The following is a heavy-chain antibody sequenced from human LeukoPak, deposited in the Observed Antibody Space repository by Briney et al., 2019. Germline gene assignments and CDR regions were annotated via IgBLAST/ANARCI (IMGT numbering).Heavy chain of an antibody. D-gene: IGHD6-19*01. CDR1: GGVMRDDY. CDR3: ATSFRSGWGFDS. CDR2: MYYMLNA. J-gene: IGHJ4*02. Sequence: PSLTLFLTCGVAGGVMRDDYWTLIRPPPRKGLEWIGSMYYMLNANSYNPSLKSRVSISVDTPDNQFSLKLKSVTAADTAVYYCATSFRSGWGFDSWGQGILVAVSS. V-gene: IGHV4-59*03.